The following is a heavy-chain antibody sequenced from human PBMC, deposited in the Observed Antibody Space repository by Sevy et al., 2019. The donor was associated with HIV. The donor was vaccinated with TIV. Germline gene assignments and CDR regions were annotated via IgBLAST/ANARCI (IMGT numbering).Heavy chain of an antibody. V-gene: IGHV3-15*01. CDR3: TTAPGVTIFGVVKDY. Sequence: GGSLRLSCGASGFTVSDAWMSWVRQAPGKGLEWVGRIKSKTDGGTTDYVAPVKGRFTISRHDSKNTLYLQMNSLKTEETAVYYCTTAPGVTIFGVVKDYWGQGTLVTVSS. CDR1: GFTVSDAW. J-gene: IGHJ4*02. D-gene: IGHD3-3*01. CDR2: IKSKTDGGTT.